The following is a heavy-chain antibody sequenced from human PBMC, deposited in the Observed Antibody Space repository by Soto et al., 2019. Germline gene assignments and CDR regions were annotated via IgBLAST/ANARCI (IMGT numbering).Heavy chain of an antibody. CDR2: ISAYNGNT. CDR3: ARDRPTMIVVVNDAFDI. CDR1: GYTFTSYG. J-gene: IGHJ3*02. V-gene: IGHV1-18*01. Sequence: ASVKVSCKASGYTFTSYGISWVRQAPGQGLEWMGWISAYNGNTNYAQKLQGRVTMTTDTSTSTAYMELRSLRSDDTAVYYCARDRPTMIVVVNDAFDIWGQGTMVTVSS. D-gene: IGHD3-22*01.